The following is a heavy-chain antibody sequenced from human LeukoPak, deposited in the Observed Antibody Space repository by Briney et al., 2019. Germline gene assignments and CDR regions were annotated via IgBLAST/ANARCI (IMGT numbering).Heavy chain of an antibody. V-gene: IGHV3-9*01. D-gene: IGHD6-13*01. CDR3: AAFYSSSWPPG. Sequence: PGRSLRLSCAASGFTFDDYAVHWVRQAPGKGLEWVSGISWHSGSIGYADSVKGRFTISRDNAKNSLYLQMNSLRAEDTALYYCAAFYSSSWPPGWGQGTLVTVSS. CDR1: GFTFDDYA. J-gene: IGHJ4*02. CDR2: ISWHSGSI.